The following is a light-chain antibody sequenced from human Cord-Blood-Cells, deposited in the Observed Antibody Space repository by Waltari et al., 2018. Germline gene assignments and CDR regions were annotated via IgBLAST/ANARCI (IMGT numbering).Light chain of an antibody. V-gene: IGKV1-39*01. CDR2: AAS. CDR3: QQSYSSPLT. Sequence: IQLTQSPSYLSASVGDREKITCPASQSISSYLNWYQHKPGKAPKLLLYAASSLQIGVPARFSGSGSGTDFTLTISSLQPEDFATYYCQQSYSSPLTFGHGTRLEIK. J-gene: IGKJ5*01. CDR1: QSISSY.